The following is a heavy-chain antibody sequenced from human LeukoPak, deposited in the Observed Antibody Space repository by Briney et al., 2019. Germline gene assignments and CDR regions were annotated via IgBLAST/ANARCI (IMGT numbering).Heavy chain of an antibody. J-gene: IGHJ3*02. CDR2: ISSSSYI. Sequence: GGSLRLSCAASGFTFSSYGMHWVRQAPGKGLEWVSSISSSSYIYYADSVKGRFTISRDNAKNSLYLQMNSLRAEHTAVYYCARDWFTVVTPDAFDIWGQGTMVTVSS. D-gene: IGHD4-23*01. CDR3: ARDWFTVVTPDAFDI. CDR1: GFTFSSYG. V-gene: IGHV3-21*01.